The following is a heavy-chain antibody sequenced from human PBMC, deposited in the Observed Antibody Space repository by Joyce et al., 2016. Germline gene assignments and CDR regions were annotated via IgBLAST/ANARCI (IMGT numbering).Heavy chain of an antibody. D-gene: IGHD4-23*01. CDR1: GFTFRNFG. CDR2: IWHDGSGK. J-gene: IGHJ4*02. Sequence: QVQLVESGGGVVQPGRSMRLSCAASGFTFRNFGMHWVREAPGKGLEGVAVIWHDGSGKYYGHSLKGRFTISRDNSKNTLDLQMNSLRVEDTAVYYCVRDQGWELPPDYWGQGTLVTVSS. CDR3: VRDQGWELPPDY. V-gene: IGHV3-33*01.